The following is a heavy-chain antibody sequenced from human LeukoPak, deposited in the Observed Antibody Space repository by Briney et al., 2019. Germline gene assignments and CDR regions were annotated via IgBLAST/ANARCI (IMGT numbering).Heavy chain of an antibody. CDR3: AKDPPYTSTWPDALDA. CDR1: GFTFSSYG. Sequence: GGSLRLSCAASGFTFSSYGMHWVRQAPGKGLEWMGWINTNTGNPTYAQGFTGRFVFSLDTSVSTAYLEITSLKAEDTAVYFCAKDPPYTSTWPDALDAWGQGTMVTVSS. J-gene: IGHJ3*01. D-gene: IGHD6-13*01. CDR2: INTNTGNP. V-gene: IGHV7-4-1*02.